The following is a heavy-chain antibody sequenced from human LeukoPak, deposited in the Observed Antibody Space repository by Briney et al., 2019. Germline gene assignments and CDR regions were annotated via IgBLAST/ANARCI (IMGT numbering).Heavy chain of an antibody. CDR2: ISGSGGST. CDR3: ASYGSGSYRFDP. J-gene: IGHJ5*02. V-gene: IGHV3-23*01. CDR1: GFTFSSYA. Sequence: GGSLRLSCAASGFTFSSYAMSWVRQAPGKGLEWVSAISGSGGSTYYADSVKGRFTISRDNSKNTLYLQMNSLRAEDTAVYYCASYGSGSYRFDPWGQGTLVTVSS. D-gene: IGHD3-10*01.